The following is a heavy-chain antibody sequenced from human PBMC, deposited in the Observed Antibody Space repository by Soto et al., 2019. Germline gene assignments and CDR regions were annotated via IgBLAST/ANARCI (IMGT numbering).Heavy chain of an antibody. J-gene: IGHJ4*02. CDR3: ARGLSGSGSYYFDY. CDR1: GYTFTGYD. Sequence: QVQLVQSGAEVKKSGASVKVSCKASGYTFTGYDINWLRQAPGQGLEWMGWMNPNSANTGYAQKFQGRVTMTRNTSISTAYMELRSLRSEDTAVYYCARGLSGSGSYYFDYWGQGTLLTVSS. CDR2: MNPNSANT. V-gene: IGHV1-8*01. D-gene: IGHD3-10*01.